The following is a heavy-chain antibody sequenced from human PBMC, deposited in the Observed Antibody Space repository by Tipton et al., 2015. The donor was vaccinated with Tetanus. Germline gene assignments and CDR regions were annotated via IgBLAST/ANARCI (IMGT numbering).Heavy chain of an antibody. V-gene: IGHV4-31*03. D-gene: IGHD1-26*01. CDR2: IYYSGST. CDR1: GGSFSDGAYY. Sequence: TLSLTCTVSGGSFSDGAYYWSWIRQHPGKGLEWIGCIYYSGSTIYNPSLKSRVTVSVDTSKNQFSLSLTSVTAADTAVYYCARGLPREPWYFDYWGQGMQVTVSS. CDR3: ARGLPREPWYFDY. J-gene: IGHJ4*02.